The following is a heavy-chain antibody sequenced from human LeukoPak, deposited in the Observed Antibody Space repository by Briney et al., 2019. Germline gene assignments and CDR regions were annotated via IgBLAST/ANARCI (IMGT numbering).Heavy chain of an antibody. CDR3: AKGGNYYGSVFDP. CDR2: ISGSGGST. CDR1: GFTFTSYA. D-gene: IGHD3-10*01. J-gene: IGHJ5*02. Sequence: PGGSLRLSCAASGFTFTSYAMSWVRQAPGKGLEWVSAISGSGGSTYYADSVKGRFAISRDNSKNTLYLQMNSLRAEDTAVYYCAKGGNYYGSVFDPWGQGTLVTVSS. V-gene: IGHV3-23*01.